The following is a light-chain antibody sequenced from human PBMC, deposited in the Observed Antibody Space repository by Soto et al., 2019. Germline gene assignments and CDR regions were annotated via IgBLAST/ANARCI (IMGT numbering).Light chain of an antibody. Sequence: EIVLPQSPATLSVSPGERATLSCWASQSVGSNLAWSQQKPGQAPRLLIFDASTRATGIPARFSGSGSGTEFTLTISSLQSEDCAVSYCQSYNTWPYTFGQGTQLEI. CDR3: QSYNTWPYT. V-gene: IGKV3-15*01. CDR1: QSVGSN. J-gene: IGKJ2*01. CDR2: DAS.